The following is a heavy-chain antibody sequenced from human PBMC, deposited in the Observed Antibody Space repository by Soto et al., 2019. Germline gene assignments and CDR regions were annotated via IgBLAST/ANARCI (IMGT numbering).Heavy chain of an antibody. D-gene: IGHD4-17*01. V-gene: IGHV3-21*01. Sequence: GGSLRLSCAASGFTFSSYSMNWVRQAPGKGLEWVSSISSSSSYIYYADSVKGRFTISRDNAKNSLYLQMNSLRAEDTAVYYCARDISLSTVTTPRYFDYWGQGTLVTVSS. CDR2: ISSSSSYI. J-gene: IGHJ4*02. CDR3: ARDISLSTVTTPRYFDY. CDR1: GFTFSSYS.